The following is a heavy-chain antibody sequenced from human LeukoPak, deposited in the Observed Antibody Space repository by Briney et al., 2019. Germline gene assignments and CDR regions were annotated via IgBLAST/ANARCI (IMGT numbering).Heavy chain of an antibody. Sequence: PGGSLRLSCAASGFTFDDYGMSWVRQAPAKGLEWVSGINRNGGSTAYADSVKGRFTISRDNAKKSLYLQMNSLRAEDTALYYCARVFSHDSSAYYYGQFDYWGQGTLVTVSS. D-gene: IGHD3-22*01. CDR1: GFTFDDYG. J-gene: IGHJ4*02. V-gene: IGHV3-20*04. CDR3: ARVFSHDSSAYYYGQFDY. CDR2: INRNGGST.